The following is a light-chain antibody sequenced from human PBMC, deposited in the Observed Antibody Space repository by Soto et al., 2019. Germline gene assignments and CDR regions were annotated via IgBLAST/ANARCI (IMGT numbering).Light chain of an antibody. V-gene: IGLV1-51*01. CDR2: DDN. Sequence: QSVLTQPPSVSVAPGQDVTISCSGSSSNLAYNSLSWYQQLPGTAPKLLIYDDNKRPSGIPARFSGSKSGTSATLGITGLETGDEADYYCGAWDDSLNVYLFGSGTKLTVL. J-gene: IGLJ1*01. CDR3: GAWDDSLNVYL. CDR1: SSNLAYNS.